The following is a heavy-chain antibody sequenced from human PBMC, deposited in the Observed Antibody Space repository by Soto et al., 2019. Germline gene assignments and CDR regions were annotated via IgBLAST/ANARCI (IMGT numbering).Heavy chain of an antibody. D-gene: IGHD2-2*01. Sequence: QVQLVQSGAEVKKPGSSVKVSCKASGGTFSSYAISWVRQAPGQGLEWMGGIIPIFGTANYAQKFQGRDTITEDKTTSTAYMERSSLRSEDTAMYYWASPDCSSTSGYPFFFDIWGQGTMVTVSS. CDR1: GGTFSSYA. CDR2: IIPIFGTA. CDR3: ASPDCSSTSGYPFFFDI. J-gene: IGHJ3*02. V-gene: IGHV1-69*06.